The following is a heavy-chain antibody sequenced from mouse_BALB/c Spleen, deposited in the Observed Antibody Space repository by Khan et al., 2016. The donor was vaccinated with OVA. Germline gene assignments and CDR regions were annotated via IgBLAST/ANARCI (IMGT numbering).Heavy chain of an antibody. J-gene: IGHJ3*01. D-gene: IGHD1-1*01. CDR3: ARGNYYGSTSWFAY. V-gene: IGHV1-84*02. CDR1: GYTFTDYY. Sequence: QVQLQQSGPELVKPGASVKISCKASGYTFTDYYINWVKQKPGQGLECIGWIYPGSGNTKYNEKFKDKATLTVDTSSSTAYMQLSSLTSAATAVYFCARGNYYGSTSWFAYWGQGTLVTVSA. CDR2: IYPGSGNT.